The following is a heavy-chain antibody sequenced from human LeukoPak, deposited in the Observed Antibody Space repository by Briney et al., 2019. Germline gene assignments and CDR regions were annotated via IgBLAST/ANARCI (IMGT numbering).Heavy chain of an antibody. J-gene: IGHJ5*02. Sequence: SETLSLTCAVYGGSFSGYYWSWIRQPPGKGLEWIGEINHSGSTNYNPSLKSRVTISVDTSKNQFSLKLSSVTAADTAVYYCARGTGYYYDSSGYYPDWFDPWGQGTLVTVSS. D-gene: IGHD3-22*01. CDR1: GGSFSGYY. CDR2: INHSGST. CDR3: ARGTGYYYDSSGYYPDWFDP. V-gene: IGHV4-34*01.